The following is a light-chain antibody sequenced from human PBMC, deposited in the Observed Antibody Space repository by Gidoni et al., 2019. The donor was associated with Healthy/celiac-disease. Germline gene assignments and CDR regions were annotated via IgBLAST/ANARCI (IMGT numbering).Light chain of an antibody. Sequence: PGQSITISCTGTSSDVGSYNLVSWYQQHPGKAPKLMIYEGSKRPSGVSNRFSGSKSGNTASLTISGLQAEDEADYYCCSYAGSRVFGGGTKLTVL. CDR3: CSYAGSRV. CDR1: SSDVGSYNL. J-gene: IGLJ2*01. CDR2: EGS. V-gene: IGLV2-23*01.